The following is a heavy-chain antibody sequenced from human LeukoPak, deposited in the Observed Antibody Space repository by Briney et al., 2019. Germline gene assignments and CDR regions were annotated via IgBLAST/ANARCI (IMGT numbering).Heavy chain of an antibody. Sequence: ASVKVSCKASGYTLSSYTLHWVRQAPGQRPEWMGCIYAGNGNVKYSQNFQGRVTITRDTSASTAYMELSSLRSEDTAVYYCAREVAIWGQETLVTVSS. V-gene: IGHV1-3*01. CDR2: IYAGNGNV. CDR1: GYTLSSYT. J-gene: IGHJ4*02. CDR3: AREVAI. D-gene: IGHD2-15*01.